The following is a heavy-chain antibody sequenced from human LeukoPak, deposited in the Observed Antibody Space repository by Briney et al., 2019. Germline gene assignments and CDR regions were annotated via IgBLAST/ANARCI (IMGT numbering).Heavy chain of an antibody. J-gene: IGHJ4*02. CDR1: GGSISSYY. D-gene: IGHD5-12*01. V-gene: IGHV4-4*09. Sequence: SETLSLTCTVSGGSISSYYWSWIRQPPGKGLEWIGYIYTSGSTNYTPSLKGRVTISVDTSKNQFSLKLSSVTAEDTAVYYCARTPYSGYDYVGYFDYWGQGTLVTVSS. CDR3: ARTPYSGYDYVGYFDY. CDR2: IYTSGST.